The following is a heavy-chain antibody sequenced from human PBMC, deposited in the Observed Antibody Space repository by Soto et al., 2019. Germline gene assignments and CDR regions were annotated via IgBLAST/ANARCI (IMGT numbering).Heavy chain of an antibody. V-gene: IGHV3-30*18. Sequence: PGGSLRLSCAASGFTFSSYGMHWVRQAPGKGLEWVAVISYDGSNKYYADSVKGRFTISRDNSKNTLYLQMNSLRAEDTAVYYCAKRRTTYYYYGMDVWGQGTTVTVSS. D-gene: IGHD1-7*01. CDR1: GFTFSSYG. CDR3: AKRRTTYYYYGMDV. J-gene: IGHJ6*02. CDR2: ISYDGSNK.